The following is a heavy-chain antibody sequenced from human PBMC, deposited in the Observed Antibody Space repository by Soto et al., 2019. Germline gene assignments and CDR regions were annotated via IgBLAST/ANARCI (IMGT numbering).Heavy chain of an antibody. J-gene: IGHJ4*02. D-gene: IGHD2-21*02. CDR1: GFTFSSYA. Sequence: PGGYLRLSCAASGFTFSSYAMSWVRHAPGKGLEWVSAISGSGGSTYYADSVKGRFTISRDSSKNTLYLQMNSLRAEDTAVYYCASAYCGGDCYRYFDYWGQGTLVTVSS. CDR3: ASAYCGGDCYRYFDY. CDR2: ISGSGGST. V-gene: IGHV3-23*01.